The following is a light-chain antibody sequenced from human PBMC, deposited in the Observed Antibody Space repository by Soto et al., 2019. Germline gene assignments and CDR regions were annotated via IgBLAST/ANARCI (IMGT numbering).Light chain of an antibody. CDR1: SSDVGGYNY. CDR2: EVS. V-gene: IGLV2-14*01. Sequence: QSALTQPASVSGSPGQSITISCTGTSSDVGGYNYVSWYQQHPGNAPKLMIYEVSNRPSGVSNRFSGSKSGNTASLTISGLEAEDEADYYCSSYTRSSTRYVFGTGTQLTVL. J-gene: IGLJ1*01. CDR3: SSYTRSSTRYV.